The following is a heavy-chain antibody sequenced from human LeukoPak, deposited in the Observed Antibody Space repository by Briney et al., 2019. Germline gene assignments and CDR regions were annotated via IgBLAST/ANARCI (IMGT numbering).Heavy chain of an antibody. CDR1: GFTFSSYS. CDR3: ARTHHSGSYYPLSYFDY. D-gene: IGHD1-26*01. Sequence: PGGSLRLSCAASGFTFSSYSMNWVRQAPGKGLEWVSYISSSSSTIYYADSVKGRFTISRDNAKNSLYLQMNSLRAEDTAVYYCARTHHSGSYYPLSYFDYWRQGTLVTVSS. V-gene: IGHV3-48*01. J-gene: IGHJ4*02. CDR2: ISSSSSTI.